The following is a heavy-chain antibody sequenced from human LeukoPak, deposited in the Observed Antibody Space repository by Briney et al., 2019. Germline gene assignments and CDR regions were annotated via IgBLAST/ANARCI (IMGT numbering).Heavy chain of an antibody. Sequence: GGSLRLSCSASGFPFSSYGMHWVRQAPGKGLEWVGVIWYDGSNKYYADSVKGRFTISRDNSKNTLFLQMNSLRAEDTAVYYCARDFVAYDSSGYPPFVDYWGQGTLVTVSS. V-gene: IGHV3-33*08. J-gene: IGHJ4*02. CDR1: GFPFSSYG. D-gene: IGHD3-22*01. CDR2: IWYDGSNK. CDR3: ARDFVAYDSSGYPPFVDY.